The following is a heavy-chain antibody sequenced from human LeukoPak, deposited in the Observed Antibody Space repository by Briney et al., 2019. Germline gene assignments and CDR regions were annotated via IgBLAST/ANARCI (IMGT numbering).Heavy chain of an antibody. Sequence: ASVKVSCKTSGYTFTSYAISWVRQAPGQGLEWMGWINTNTGNPTYAQGFTGRYVFSLDTSVSTAYLQISSLKAEDTAVYYCARGDTGPTYNSNWYETDYWGQGTLVTVSS. CDR1: GYTFTSYA. V-gene: IGHV7-4-1*02. D-gene: IGHD6-13*01. J-gene: IGHJ4*02. CDR3: ARGDTGPTYNSNWYETDY. CDR2: INTNTGNP.